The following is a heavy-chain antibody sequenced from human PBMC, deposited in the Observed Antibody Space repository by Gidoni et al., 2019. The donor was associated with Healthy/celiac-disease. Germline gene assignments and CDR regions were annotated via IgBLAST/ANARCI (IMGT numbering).Heavy chain of an antibody. D-gene: IGHD6-6*01. CDR1: GFSLSNARMG. Sequence: QVTLKESGPVLVKPTETLTLTCTVSGFSLSNARMGVSWIRQPPGKALEWLAHIFSNDEKSYSTSLKSRLTISKDTSKSQVVLTMTNMDPVDTATYYCARIFRAARGLYYFDYWGQGTLVTVSS. CDR2: IFSNDEK. V-gene: IGHV2-26*01. CDR3: ARIFRAARGLYYFDY. J-gene: IGHJ4*02.